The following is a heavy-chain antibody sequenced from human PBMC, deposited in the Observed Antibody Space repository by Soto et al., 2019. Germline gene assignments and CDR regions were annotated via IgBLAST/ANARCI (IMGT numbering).Heavy chain of an antibody. J-gene: IGHJ4*02. CDR2: IYYSGST. V-gene: IGHV4-30-4*01. CDR3: ARCRGIAHFDY. CDR1: GGSISSGDYY. D-gene: IGHD3-10*01. Sequence: SETLSLTCTVSGGSISSGDYYWSWIRQPPGKGLDLIGYIYYSGSTYYNPSLKSRVTISVDTSKNQFSLKLSSVTAADTAVYYCARCRGIAHFDYGGQGPLVPVPS.